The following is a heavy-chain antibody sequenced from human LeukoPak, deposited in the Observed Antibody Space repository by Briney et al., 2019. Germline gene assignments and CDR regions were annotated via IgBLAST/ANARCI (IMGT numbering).Heavy chain of an antibody. D-gene: IGHD3-22*01. Sequence: SETLSLTCTVSGGSISSYYWSWIRQPPGKGLEWIGYIYYSGSTNYNPSLKSRVTISVDTSKNQFSLKLSSVTAADTAVYYCARGFYDSSGYYHPYFDYWGQGTLVTVSS. CDR3: ARGFYDSSGYYHPYFDY. CDR1: GGSISSYY. CDR2: IYYSGST. V-gene: IGHV4-59*12. J-gene: IGHJ4*02.